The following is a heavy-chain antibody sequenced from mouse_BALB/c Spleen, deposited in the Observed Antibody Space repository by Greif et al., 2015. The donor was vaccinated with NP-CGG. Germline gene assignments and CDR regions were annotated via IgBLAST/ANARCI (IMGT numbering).Heavy chain of an antibody. CDR3: ASYGNYVFFDY. V-gene: IGHV5-12-1*01. J-gene: IGHJ2*01. CDR2: ISSGGGST. CDR1: GFAFSSYD. D-gene: IGHD2-1*01. Sequence: EVQLVESGGGLVKPGGSLKLSCAASGFAFSSYDMSWVRQTPEKRLEWVAYISSGGGSTYYPDTVKGRFTISRDNAKNTLYLQMSSLKSEDTAMYYCASYGNYVFFDYWGQGTTLTVSS.